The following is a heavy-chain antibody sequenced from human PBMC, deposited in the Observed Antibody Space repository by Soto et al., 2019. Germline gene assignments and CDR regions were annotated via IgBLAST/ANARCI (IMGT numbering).Heavy chain of an antibody. J-gene: IGHJ4*02. CDR2: INTGNGNT. CDR3: ARVRWTYSADY. V-gene: IGHV1-3*04. D-gene: IGHD1-26*01. Sequence: QVQLVQSGAEVKKPGASVKVSCKASGYTFTGYSMHWLRQAPGQRLEWMGWINTGNGNTKYSQKFQGRVTITRDTAASTAYMELNTLRSEDTAVYYCARVRWTYSADYWGQGTLVTVSS. CDR1: GYTFTGYS.